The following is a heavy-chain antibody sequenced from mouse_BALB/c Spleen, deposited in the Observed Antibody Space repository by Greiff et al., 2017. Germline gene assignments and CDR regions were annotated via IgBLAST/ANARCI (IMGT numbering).Heavy chain of an antibody. Sequence: VQLQQSGPELLKPGASVKMSCKASGYTFTSYVMHWVKQKPGQGLEWIGYINPYNDGTKYNEKFKGKATLTSDKSSSTAYMELSSLTSEDSAVYYCARSIYYDYDEDYFDYWGQGTTLTVSS. CDR1: GYTFTSYV. CDR2: INPYNDGT. J-gene: IGHJ2*01. CDR3: ARSIYYDYDEDYFDY. V-gene: IGHV1-14*01. D-gene: IGHD2-4*01.